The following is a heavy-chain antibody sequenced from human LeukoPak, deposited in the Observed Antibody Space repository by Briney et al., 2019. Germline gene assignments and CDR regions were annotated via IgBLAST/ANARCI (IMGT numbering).Heavy chain of an antibody. CDR1: GFTFDDYA. D-gene: IGHD3-10*01. CDR3: AKGHEGVRGGYWFDP. J-gene: IGHJ5*02. Sequence: SGGSLRLSCAASGFTFDDYAMHWVRQAPGKGLEWVSGISWNSGSIGYADSVKGRFTISRDNAKNSLYLQMNSLRAEDMALYYCAKGHEGVRGGYWFDPWGQGTLVTVSS. V-gene: IGHV3-9*03. CDR2: ISWNSGSI.